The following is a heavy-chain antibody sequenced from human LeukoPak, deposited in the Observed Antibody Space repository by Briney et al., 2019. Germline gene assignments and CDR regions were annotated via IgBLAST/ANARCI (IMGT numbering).Heavy chain of an antibody. J-gene: IGHJ4*02. CDR2: IRYDGSNK. V-gene: IGHV3-30*02. CDR1: GFTFDDYD. CDR3: AKAGLVRGGALDS. D-gene: IGHD4/OR15-4a*01. Sequence: GGSLRLSCAASGFTFDDYDMHWVRQAPGKGLEWVAFIRYDGSNKFYADSVKGRFTISRDNSKSTLYLQMNSLRVEDTAVYYCAKAGLVRGGALDSWGQGTLVTVSS.